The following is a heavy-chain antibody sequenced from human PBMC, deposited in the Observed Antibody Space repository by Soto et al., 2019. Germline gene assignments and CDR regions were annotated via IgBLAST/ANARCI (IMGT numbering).Heavy chain of an antibody. CDR1: GDTFKNCV. J-gene: IGHJ6*02. Sequence: QVQVVQSGVEVRRPGSSVKVSCKASGDTFKNCVISWVRQAPGQGLEWMGGIIPLFGTTDFAQRFQGRLTITTDEATTTAYMDLSRLRSAATAQYYWAAELGFGKLSVVWGQGTTVIVSS. CDR2: IIPLFGTT. D-gene: IGHD7-27*01. CDR3: AAELGFGKLSVV. V-gene: IGHV1-69*01.